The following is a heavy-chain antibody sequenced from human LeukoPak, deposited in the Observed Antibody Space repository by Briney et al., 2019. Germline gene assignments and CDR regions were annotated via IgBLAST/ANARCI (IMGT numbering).Heavy chain of an antibody. Sequence: GGSLRLSCAASGFTVSSNYMSWVRQAPGKGLEWVSVIYSGGSIYYADSVKGRFTISRDNSKNTLYLQMNSLRAEDTAVYYCARARIAAAGTPEYFQHWGQGTLVTVSS. J-gene: IGHJ1*01. D-gene: IGHD6-13*01. CDR2: IYSGGSI. CDR1: GFTVSSNY. CDR3: ARARIAAAGTPEYFQH. V-gene: IGHV3-53*01.